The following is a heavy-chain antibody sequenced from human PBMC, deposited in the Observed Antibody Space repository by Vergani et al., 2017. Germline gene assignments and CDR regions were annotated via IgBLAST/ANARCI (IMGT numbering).Heavy chain of an antibody. D-gene: IGHD1-26*01. CDR1: GGPISSGGYY. J-gene: IGHJ4*02. CDR2: IYYSGST. CDR3: GRDVGATIDY. Sequence: QVQLQESCPGLVKPSQTLSLTFTVSGGPISSGGYYWSWSRQNPGKGLEWIGYIYYSGSTYYNPSLKSRVTISVDTSKNQFSLKLSSVTAADTAVYYCGRDVGATIDYWGQGTLVTVSS. V-gene: IGHV4-31*03.